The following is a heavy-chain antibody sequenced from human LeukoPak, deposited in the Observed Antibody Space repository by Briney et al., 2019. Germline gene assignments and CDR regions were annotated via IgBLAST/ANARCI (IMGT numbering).Heavy chain of an antibody. CDR3: AQQWLVPWALDY. CDR1: GLTFSRLG. CDR2: ISGSGGST. V-gene: IGHV3-23*01. Sequence: GLSLRLSCASSGLTFSRLGMIWVPDAPGKGLEGGSAISGSGGSTYYADSVKGRFTISRDNSRNTLYLQMNSLRAEDTAVYYCAQQWLVPWALDYWGQGTLVTASS. D-gene: IGHD6-19*01. J-gene: IGHJ4*02.